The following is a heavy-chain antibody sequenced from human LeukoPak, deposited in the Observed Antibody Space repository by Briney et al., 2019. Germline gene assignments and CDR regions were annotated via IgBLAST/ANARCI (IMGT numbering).Heavy chain of an antibody. CDR2: IYYSGST. D-gene: IGHD5-18*01. Sequence: SETLSLTCTVSGGSISSYYWSWIRQPPGKGLEWIGYIYYSGSTNYNPSLTSRVTISVDTSKNQFSLKLSSVTAADTAVYYCAISGYSYGDAFDIWGQGTMVTVSS. CDR3: AISGYSYGDAFDI. CDR1: GGSISSYY. J-gene: IGHJ3*02. V-gene: IGHV4-59*01.